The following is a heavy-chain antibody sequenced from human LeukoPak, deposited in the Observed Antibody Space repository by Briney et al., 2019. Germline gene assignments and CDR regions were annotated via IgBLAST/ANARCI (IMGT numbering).Heavy chain of an antibody. CDR1: GFIFSGYA. CDR3: TRQEDYGAISVD. Sequence: PGGSLRLSCAASGFIFSGYAMHWVGQASGKGLEWVGRIRSKTNNYATAYAASVKGRFTVSRDDSKTTTYLQMNSLKTEDTAVYYWTRQEDYGAISVDWGQGTLVTVSS. D-gene: IGHD4-23*01. CDR2: IRSKTNNYAT. V-gene: IGHV3-73*01. J-gene: IGHJ4*02.